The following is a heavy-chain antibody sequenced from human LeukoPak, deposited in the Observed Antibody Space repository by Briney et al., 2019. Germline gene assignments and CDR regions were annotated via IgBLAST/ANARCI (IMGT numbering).Heavy chain of an antibody. CDR3: ARASTEDYDFWSNRWFDP. CDR1: GFTFSSYA. CDR2: ISYDGSNK. V-gene: IGHV3-30-3*01. Sequence: GGSLRLSCAASGFTFSSYAMHWVRQAPGKGLEGVAVISYDGSNKYYADSVKGRFTISRDNSKNTLYLQMNSLRAEDTAVYYCARASTEDYDFWSNRWFDPWGQGTLVTVSS. D-gene: IGHD3-3*01. J-gene: IGHJ5*02.